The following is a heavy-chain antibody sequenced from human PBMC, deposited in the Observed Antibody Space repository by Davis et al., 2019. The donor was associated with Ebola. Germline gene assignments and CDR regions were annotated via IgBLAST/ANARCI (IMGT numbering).Heavy chain of an antibody. CDR1: GFTFSGSA. CDR3: AREELWLQAGIYYYYGMDV. CDR2: IRSKANSYAT. Sequence: GESLKISCAASGFTFSGSAMHWVRQASGKGLEWVGRIRSKANSYATAYAASVKGRFTISRDDSKNTAYLQMNSLRAEDTAVYYCAREELWLQAGIYYYYGMDVWGQGTTVTVSS. D-gene: IGHD5-18*01. J-gene: IGHJ6*02. V-gene: IGHV3-73*01.